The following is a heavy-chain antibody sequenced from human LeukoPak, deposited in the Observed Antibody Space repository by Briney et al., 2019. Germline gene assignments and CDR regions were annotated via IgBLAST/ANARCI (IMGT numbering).Heavy chain of an antibody. D-gene: IGHD4-11*01. CDR1: GGSIINYY. CDR3: ARSVPSLDYLFDS. Sequence: SETLSLTCTVSGGSIINYYWNWIRQPAGKGLEWIGYIYNSGITNYNPSLKSRVTVSVDTSKNQFSLRLTSVTAADTAVYYCARSVPSLDYLFDSWGHGTLVTVSS. J-gene: IGHJ5*01. CDR2: IYNSGIT. V-gene: IGHV4-59*08.